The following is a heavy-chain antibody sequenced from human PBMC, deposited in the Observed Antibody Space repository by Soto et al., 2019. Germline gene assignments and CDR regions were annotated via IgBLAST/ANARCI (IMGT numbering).Heavy chain of an antibody. D-gene: IGHD5-18*01. CDR1: GFTCSNYA. Sequence: GGSLRLSCTASGFTCSNYAMSWVRQAPGKGLEWVSTSSGSISNTYYADSVKGRSTISRDNSKNTLYLQMDSLRAEATAIYSCAKYMGPRIQLWSFDYWGQGTLVTVSS. CDR2: SSGSISNT. CDR3: AKYMGPRIQLWSFDY. V-gene: IGHV3-23*01. J-gene: IGHJ4*02.